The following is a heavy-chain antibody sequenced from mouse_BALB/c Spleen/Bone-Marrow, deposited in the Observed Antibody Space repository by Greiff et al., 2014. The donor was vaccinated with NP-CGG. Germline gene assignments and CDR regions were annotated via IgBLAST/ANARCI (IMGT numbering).Heavy chain of an antibody. CDR2: ISSGSSSI. CDR3: TRWGYAGDYYAMDY. Sequence: DVQLQESGGGLVQPGGSRKLSCAASGFTFSSFGMHWVRQAPEKGLEWVAYISSGSSSIYYTDTVKGRFTISRDNPKSTLFPQMTSLRSEDTAIYYCTRWGYAGDYYAMDYWGQGTSVTVSS. J-gene: IGHJ4*01. V-gene: IGHV5-17*02. CDR1: GFTFSSFG. D-gene: IGHD2-14*01.